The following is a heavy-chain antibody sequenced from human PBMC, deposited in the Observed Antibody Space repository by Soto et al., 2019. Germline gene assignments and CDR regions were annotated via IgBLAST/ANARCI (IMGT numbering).Heavy chain of an antibody. CDR1: GFTFSSYA. Sequence: GSLRLSCAASGFTFSSYAMSWVRQAPGRGLECVSSISGSGGSTYYADSVKGRFTISIDNSKNTLYLQMISLTAEDTAIYYCTKGPPPPYSSTWYYFDYWGQGTLVTVSS. J-gene: IGHJ4*02. CDR3: TKGPPPPYSSTWYYFDY. D-gene: IGHD6-13*01. CDR2: ISGSGGST. V-gene: IGHV3-23*01.